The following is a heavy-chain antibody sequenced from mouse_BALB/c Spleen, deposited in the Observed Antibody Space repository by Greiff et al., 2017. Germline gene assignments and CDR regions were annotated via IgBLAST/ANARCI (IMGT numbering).Heavy chain of an antibody. CDR2: ISSGGSCT. Sequence: EVKLVESGGDLVKPGGSLKLSCAASGFTFSSYGMSWVRQTPDKRLEWVATISSGGSCTYYPDSVKGRFTISRDNAKNTLYLQMSSLKSEDTAMYYCARHDYYFDYWGQGTTLTVSS. D-gene: IGHD2-4*01. CDR1: GFTFSSYG. J-gene: IGHJ2*01. CDR3: ARHDYYFDY. V-gene: IGHV5-6*01.